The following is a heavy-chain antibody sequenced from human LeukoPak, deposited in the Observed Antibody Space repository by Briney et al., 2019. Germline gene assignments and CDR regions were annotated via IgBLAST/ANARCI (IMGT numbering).Heavy chain of an antibody. D-gene: IGHD2-2*01. CDR2: IKQDGSEK. Sequence: GGSLRLSCAASGFTFSSYWMSWVRQAPGKGLEWVANIKQDGSEKYYVDSVKGRFTISRDNAKNSLYLQMNSLRVEDTAVYYCARASATSWRSVYMDVWGKGTTVTVSS. CDR3: ARASATSWRSVYMDV. J-gene: IGHJ6*03. V-gene: IGHV3-7*04. CDR1: GFTFSSYW.